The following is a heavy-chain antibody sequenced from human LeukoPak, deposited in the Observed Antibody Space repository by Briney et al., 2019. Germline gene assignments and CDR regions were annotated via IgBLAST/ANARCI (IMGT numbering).Heavy chain of an antibody. V-gene: IGHV1-69*04. CDR3: ARAPHLRLYYYMDV. Sequence: SVRVSCKASGGTFTSYAISWVRQAPGQGLEWRGRIIPILGIANYAQKFQGRVTITADKSTSTAYMELSSLRSEDTAVYYCARAPHLRLYYYMDVWGKGTTVTVSS. CDR1: GGTFTSYA. CDR2: IIPILGIA. J-gene: IGHJ6*03.